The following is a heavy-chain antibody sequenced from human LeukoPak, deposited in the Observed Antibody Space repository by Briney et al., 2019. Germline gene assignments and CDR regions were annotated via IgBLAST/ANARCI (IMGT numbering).Heavy chain of an antibody. CDR1: GGSISSYY. CDR3: ARHRGDYEKGGNWFDP. CDR2: IYYSGST. V-gene: IGHV4-59*08. J-gene: IGHJ5*02. D-gene: IGHD4-17*01. Sequence: PSETLSLTCTVSGGSISSYYWSWVRQPPGKGLEWVGYIYYSGSTNYNPSLKSRVTISVDTSKNQFSLKLSSVTAADTAVYYCARHRGDYEKGGNWFDPWGQGTLVTVSS.